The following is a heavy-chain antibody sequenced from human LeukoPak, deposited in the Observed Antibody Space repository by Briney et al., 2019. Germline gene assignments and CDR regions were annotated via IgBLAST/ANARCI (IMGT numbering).Heavy chain of an antibody. V-gene: IGHV4-34*09. CDR2: INHSGST. CDR3: AREAPYPKGEYAFDI. D-gene: IGHD3-16*01. J-gene: IGHJ3*02. CDR1: GGSFSGYY. Sequence: SETLSLTCAVYGGSFSGYYWSWIRQPPGKGLEWIGEINHSGSTYYNPSLKSRVTISVDTSKNQFSLKLSSVTAADTAVYYCAREAPYPKGEYAFDIWGQGTVVTVSS.